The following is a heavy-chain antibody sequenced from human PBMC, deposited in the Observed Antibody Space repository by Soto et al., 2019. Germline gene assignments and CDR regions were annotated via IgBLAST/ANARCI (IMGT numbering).Heavy chain of an antibody. Sequence: PSETLSLTCTVSGGSISSGGYYWTWIRQHPGKGLEWIGYNYYSGITYYNPSLKSRVTISLDTSKNQFSLKLSSVTAADTAVYYCARPRITRVRGVTYDNWGQGTLVTVSS. D-gene: IGHD3-10*01. CDR3: ARPRITRVRGVTYDN. CDR2: NYYSGIT. V-gene: IGHV4-31*03. CDR1: GGSISSGGYY. J-gene: IGHJ4*02.